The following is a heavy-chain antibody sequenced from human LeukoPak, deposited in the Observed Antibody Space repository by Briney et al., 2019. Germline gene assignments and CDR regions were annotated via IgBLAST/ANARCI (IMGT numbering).Heavy chain of an antibody. CDR3: ARSWEDGEGLPLFDY. CDR1: GGTFSSYA. D-gene: IGHD4-17*01. V-gene: IGHV1-69*13. J-gene: IGHJ4*02. CDR2: IIPIFGTA. Sequence: SVKVSCKASGGTFSSYAISWVRQAPGQGLEWMGGIIPIFGTANYAQKFQGRVTITADESTSTAYMELSSLRSEDTAVYYCARSWEDGEGLPLFDYWGQGTLVTVSP.